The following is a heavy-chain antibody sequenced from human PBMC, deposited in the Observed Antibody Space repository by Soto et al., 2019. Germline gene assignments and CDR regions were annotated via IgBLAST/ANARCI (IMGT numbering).Heavy chain of an antibody. CDR2: ISYGGST. CDR3: SRGILG. D-gene: IGHD5-18*01. V-gene: IGHV4-31*03. J-gene: IGHJ4*02. Sequence: QVQLQESGPGLVKPSQTLSLTCTVSGGSINSGGYCWSWIRQHPGKGLDWMGCISYGGSTSYNPSLKRRVTISVDTSKNQFSLKLTSVTAADTAVYYCSRGILGWGQGALITVSS. CDR1: GGSINSGGYC.